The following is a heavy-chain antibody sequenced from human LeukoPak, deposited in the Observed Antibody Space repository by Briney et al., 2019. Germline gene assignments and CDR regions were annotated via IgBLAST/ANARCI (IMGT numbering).Heavy chain of an antibody. CDR1: GGSISSYY. J-gene: IGHJ5*02. D-gene: IGHD1-1*01. Sequence: PSESLSLTCTASGGSISSYYWSWIRQPPGKGLEWVGYIYYSGSNNYYPSFMNRVIISVNTSKNQQYLKLSSVTAADTAVDYCTRGYDWFDPCGQGHLVTVSS. CDR3: TRGYDWFDP. CDR2: IYYSGSN. V-gene: IGHV4-59*01.